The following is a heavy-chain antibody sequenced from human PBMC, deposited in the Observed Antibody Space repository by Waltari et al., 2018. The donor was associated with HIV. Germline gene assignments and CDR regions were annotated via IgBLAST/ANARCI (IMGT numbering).Heavy chain of an antibody. J-gene: IGHJ6*02. CDR2: INSDGSST. D-gene: IGHD6-13*01. CDR1: GFPFSRYW. Sequence: EVQLVESGGGLVQPGGSLRLSCAASGFPFSRYWMPWVRQAPGKGLVWVSRINSDGSSTSYADSVKGRFTISRDNAKNTLYLQMNSLRAEDTAVYYCASGYSSSWRSDYYYYGMDVWGQGTTVTVSS. V-gene: IGHV3-74*01. CDR3: ASGYSSSWRSDYYYYGMDV.